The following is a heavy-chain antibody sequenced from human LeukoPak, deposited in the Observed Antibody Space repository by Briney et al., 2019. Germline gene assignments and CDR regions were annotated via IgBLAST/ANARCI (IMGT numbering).Heavy chain of an antibody. V-gene: IGHV1-69*04. CDR1: GGTFSSYA. Sequence: SVKVPCKASGGTFSSYAISWVRQAPGQGLEWMGRIIPILGIANYAQKFQGRVTITADKSTSTAYMELSSLRSEDTAVYYCARAVEYSSSAPFDYWGQGTLVTVSS. J-gene: IGHJ4*02. CDR2: IIPILGIA. CDR3: ARAVEYSSSAPFDY. D-gene: IGHD6-6*01.